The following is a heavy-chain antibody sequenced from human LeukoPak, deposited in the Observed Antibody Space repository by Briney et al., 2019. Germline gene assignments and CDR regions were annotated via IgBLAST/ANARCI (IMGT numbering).Heavy chain of an antibody. J-gene: IGHJ4*02. CDR3: AKDSSSWYATFDY. Sequence: GGSLRLSCAASGFTFSSYGMHWVRQAPGKGLEWVAVILYDGSNKYYADSVKGRFTISRDNSKNTLFLQMNSLRAEDTAVYYCAKDSSSWYATFDYWGQGTLVTVSS. CDR2: ILYDGSNK. V-gene: IGHV3-30*18. D-gene: IGHD6-13*01. CDR1: GFTFSSYG.